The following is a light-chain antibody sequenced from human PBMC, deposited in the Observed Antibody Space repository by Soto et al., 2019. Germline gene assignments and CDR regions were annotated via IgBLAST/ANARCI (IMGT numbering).Light chain of an antibody. Sequence: QSVLTQPASVSGSPGQLITISCTGTSSDVGGYNYVSWYQQHPGKAPKLMIYEVSNRPSGVSNRFSGSKSGNTASLTISGLQAEDEADYYCSSYTSSSTLPYVFGTGTKVTVL. CDR1: SSDVGGYNY. CDR3: SSYTSSSTLPYV. V-gene: IGLV2-14*01. CDR2: EVS. J-gene: IGLJ1*01.